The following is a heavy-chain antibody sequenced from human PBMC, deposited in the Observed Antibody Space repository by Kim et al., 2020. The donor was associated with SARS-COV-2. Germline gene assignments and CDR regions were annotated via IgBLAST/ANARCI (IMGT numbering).Heavy chain of an antibody. V-gene: IGHV3-7*01. CDR2: IKQDGSEK. Sequence: GGSLRLSCAASGFTFTGYWMNWVRQAPGKGLEWVANIKQDGSEKYYVDSVKGRFTISRDNAKNSLYLQMNSLRAEDTAVYYCAREATTAALEYWGQGTLVTVPS. J-gene: IGHJ4*02. CDR1: GFTFTGYW. D-gene: IGHD2-2*01. CDR3: AREATTAALEY.